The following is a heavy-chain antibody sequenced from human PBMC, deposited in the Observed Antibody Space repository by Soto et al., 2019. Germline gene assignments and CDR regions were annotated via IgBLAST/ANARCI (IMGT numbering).Heavy chain of an antibody. CDR2: IKQDGSEK. CDR3: ARIPGNYFDP. D-gene: IGHD2-21*01. Sequence: XXSLMLYCAASGFTFSNYWMRWVRQAPGKGLEWVSKIKQDGSEKNYVASVKGRFTISRDNAKNSLYLQMNSLRAEDTAVYYCARIPGNYFDPWGQGTLVTVSS. V-gene: IGHV3-7*01. CDR1: GFTFSNYW. J-gene: IGHJ5*02.